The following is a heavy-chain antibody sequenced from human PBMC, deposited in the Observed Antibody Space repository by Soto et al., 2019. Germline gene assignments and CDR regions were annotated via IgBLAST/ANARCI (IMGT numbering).Heavy chain of an antibody. J-gene: IGHJ4*02. V-gene: IGHV1-46*01. D-gene: IGHD3-10*01. CDR2: INPSGGST. Sequence: ASVKVSCKASGYTFTTYYMHWVRQAPGQGLEWMGIINPSGGSTSYAQQFQGRVTMTTDTSTSTVYMELSSLRSEDTAVYYCARGDSTHYYGSGSPDYRGQGTLVTVSS. CDR1: GYTFTTYY. CDR3: ARGDSTHYYGSGSPDY.